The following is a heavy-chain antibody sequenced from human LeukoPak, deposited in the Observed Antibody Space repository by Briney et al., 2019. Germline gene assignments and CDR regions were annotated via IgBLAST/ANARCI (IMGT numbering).Heavy chain of an antibody. CDR1: GFTFSYYA. CDR2: INGSGGST. D-gene: IGHD4-17*01. J-gene: IGHJ3*02. CDR3: AKDFVIDYGDPATFDI. V-gene: IGHV3-23*01. Sequence: GGSLRLSCAASGFTFSYYAMSWVRQAPGKGLEWVAAINGSGGSTYYADSVKGRFTISRDNSKNTLYLQMNSLRAEDTAVYYCAKDFVIDYGDPATFDIWGQGTMVTVSS.